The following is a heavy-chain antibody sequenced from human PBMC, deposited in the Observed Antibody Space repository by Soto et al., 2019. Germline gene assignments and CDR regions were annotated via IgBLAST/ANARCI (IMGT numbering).Heavy chain of an antibody. CDR1: GFTFGSFG. CDR2: ISYDGSDK. Sequence: ESGGGVVQPGRSLRLSCATSGFTFGSFGMHWVRQAPGKGLEWVALISYDGSDKNYADAVKGRFTISRDNSNNTLYLQMNSLRAEDTAVYYCSKTDLYYYGMDVWGQGTTVTVSS. J-gene: IGHJ6*02. V-gene: IGHV3-30*18. D-gene: IGHD3-10*01. CDR3: SKTDLYYYGMDV.